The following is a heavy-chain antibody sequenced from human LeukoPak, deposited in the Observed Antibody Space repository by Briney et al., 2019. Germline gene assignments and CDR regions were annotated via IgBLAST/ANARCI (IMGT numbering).Heavy chain of an antibody. D-gene: IGHD1-20*01. CDR3: LGNWC. J-gene: IGHJ4*02. CDR2: ISGSGGST. CDR1: GFTFSSST. V-gene: IGHV3-23*01. Sequence: GGSLRLSCAASGFTFSSSTMGWVRQAPGKELEWVSSISGSGGSTYYADSVKGRFTVSRDNSKNTLYLHMNSLTFEDTAVYYCLGNWCWGQGTLVTVSS.